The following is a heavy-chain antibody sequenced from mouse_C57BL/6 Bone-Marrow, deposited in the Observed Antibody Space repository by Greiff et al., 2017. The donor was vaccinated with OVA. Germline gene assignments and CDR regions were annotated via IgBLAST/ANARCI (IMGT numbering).Heavy chain of an antibody. CDR3: TRDRNPLYYYGSSYWYFDV. CDR1: GFTFSSYA. D-gene: IGHD1-1*01. V-gene: IGHV5-9-1*02. CDR2: ISSGGDYI. J-gene: IGHJ1*03. Sequence: EVKLMESGEGLVKPGGSLKLSCAASGFTFSSYAMSWVRQTPEKRLEWVAYISSGGDYIYYADTVKGRFTISRDNARNTLYLQMSSLKSEDTAMYYCTRDRNPLYYYGSSYWYFDVWGTGTTVTVSS.